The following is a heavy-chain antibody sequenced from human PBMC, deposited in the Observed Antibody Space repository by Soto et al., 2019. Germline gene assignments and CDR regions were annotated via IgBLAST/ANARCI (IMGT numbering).Heavy chain of an antibody. J-gene: IGHJ4*02. D-gene: IGHD6-19*01. CDR1: GYSISSGYY. CDR2: IYHSGST. CDR3: AKDYSCGWYSRPSGYFDY. Sequence: SETLSLTCAVSGYSISSGYYWGWLRPPPGKGLEWIGSIYHSGSTYYNPSLKSRVTISVDTSKNQFSLKLSSVTAADTAVYYCAKDYSCGWYSRPSGYFDYWGQGTLVTRSS. V-gene: IGHV4-38-2*02.